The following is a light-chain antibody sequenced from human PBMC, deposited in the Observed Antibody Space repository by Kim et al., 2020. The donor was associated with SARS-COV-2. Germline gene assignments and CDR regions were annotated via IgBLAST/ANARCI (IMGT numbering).Light chain of an antibody. CDR3: QQYNFLPLT. CDR1: QDIGYF. Sequence: ASLGDRVTITCQASQDIGYFLSWYQQKPWTAPKLLIYDAADLESGVPSRFSGSGSGTDFTFTITSLRPEDVATYYCQQYNFLPLTFGGGTKVDIK. J-gene: IGKJ4*01. V-gene: IGKV1-33*01. CDR2: DAA.